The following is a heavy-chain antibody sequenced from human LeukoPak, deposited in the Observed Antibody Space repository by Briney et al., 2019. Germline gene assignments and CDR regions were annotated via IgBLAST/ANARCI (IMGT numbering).Heavy chain of an antibody. CDR1: GGSISSSSYY. V-gene: IGHV4-39*01. CDR3: ARSDGWYFDL. Sequence: SETLSLTCTVSGGSISSSSYYWGWIRQPPGKGLERIGSIYYSGSTYYNPSLKSRVTISVDTSKNQLSLKLSSVTAADTAVYYCARSDGWYFDLWGRGTLVTVSS. CDR2: IYYSGST. J-gene: IGHJ2*01.